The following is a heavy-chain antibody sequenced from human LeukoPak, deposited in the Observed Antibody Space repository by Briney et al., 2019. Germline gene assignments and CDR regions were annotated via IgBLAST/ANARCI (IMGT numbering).Heavy chain of an antibody. Sequence: GGSLRLSCAASGFTFSSYWMSWVRQAPGKGLEWLANINQDGSEKYYVDSVKGRFTISRDNAKKLLYLQMNSLRAQDTAVYYCARAADYWGQGTLVTVSS. V-gene: IGHV3-7*01. J-gene: IGHJ4*02. CDR3: ARAADY. CDR1: GFTFSSYW. CDR2: INQDGSEK.